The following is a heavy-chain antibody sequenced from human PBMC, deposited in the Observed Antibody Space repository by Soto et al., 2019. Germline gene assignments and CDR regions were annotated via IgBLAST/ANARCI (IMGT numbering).Heavy chain of an antibody. Sequence: GGSLRLSCAASGFTFSSYAMSWVRQAPGKGLEWVSAISGSGGSTYYADSVKGRFTISRDNSKNTLYLQMNSLRAEDTAVYYCSKEGGSSSWYYYYGMDVWGQGTTVTVSS. V-gene: IGHV3-23*01. D-gene: IGHD6-13*01. CDR2: ISGSGGST. CDR1: GFTFSSYA. J-gene: IGHJ6*02. CDR3: SKEGGSSSWYYYYGMDV.